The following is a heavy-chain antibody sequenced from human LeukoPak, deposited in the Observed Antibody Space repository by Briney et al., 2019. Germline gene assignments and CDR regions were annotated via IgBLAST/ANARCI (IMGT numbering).Heavy chain of an antibody. CDR1: GFTVSSNY. Sequence: GGSLRLSSAGSGFTVSSNYMSWVRQAPGKGLEWVSVIYSGGSTYYADSVKGRFTISRDNAKNSLYLQMNSLRAEDTAVYYCTELGITMIGGVWGKGTTVTISS. V-gene: IGHV3-66*01. CDR3: TELGITMIGGV. D-gene: IGHD3-10*02. CDR2: IYSGGST. J-gene: IGHJ6*04.